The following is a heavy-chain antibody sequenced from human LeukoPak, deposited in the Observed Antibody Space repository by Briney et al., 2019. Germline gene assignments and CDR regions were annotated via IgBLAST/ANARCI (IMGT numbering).Heavy chain of an antibody. CDR2: IYTSGST. CDR3: ARYLSGPSDY. CDR1: GGSISSGSYY. J-gene: IGHJ4*02. Sequence: SETLSLTCTVSGGSISSGSYYWSWIRQPAGKGLEWIGRIYTSGSTNYNPSLKSRVTISADTSKNQFSLRLRSPTAADTVVYYCARYLSGPSDYWGQGTLVTVSS. D-gene: IGHD3-3*01. V-gene: IGHV4-61*02.